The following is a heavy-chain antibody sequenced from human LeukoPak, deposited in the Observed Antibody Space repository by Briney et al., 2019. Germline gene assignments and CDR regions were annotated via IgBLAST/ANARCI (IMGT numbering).Heavy chain of an antibody. CDR1: GGSISITTYY. CDR2: IYYSGST. CDR3: ARDYMVRGVIDY. J-gene: IGHJ4*02. D-gene: IGHD3-10*01. Sequence: PSETMSLTSTVSGGSISITTYYWGRIRQPPGKGLEWFGNIYYSGSTYYNPSLKSRVTISVDTSKNQFSLELSSVTAADTAVYYCARDYMVRGVIDYWGQGTLVTVSS. V-gene: IGHV4-39*07.